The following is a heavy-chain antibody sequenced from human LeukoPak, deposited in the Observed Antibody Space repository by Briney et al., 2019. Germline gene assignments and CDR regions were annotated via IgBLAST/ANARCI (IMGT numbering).Heavy chain of an antibody. D-gene: IGHD2-2*01. CDR3: AKGEDIVVVPAAMGYYYGSGSYGY. CDR1: GFTFSSYA. V-gene: IGHV3-23*01. Sequence: GGSLRLSCAASGFTFSSYAMSWVRQAPGKGLEWVSAISGSGGSTYYADSVKGRFTISRDNSKNTLYLQMNSLRAEDTAVYYCAKGEDIVVVPAAMGYYYGSGSYGYWGQGTLVTVSS. J-gene: IGHJ4*02. CDR2: ISGSGGST.